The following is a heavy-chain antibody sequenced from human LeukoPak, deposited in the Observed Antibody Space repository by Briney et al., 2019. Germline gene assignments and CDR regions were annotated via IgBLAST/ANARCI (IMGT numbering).Heavy chain of an antibody. CDR1: GASISLYY. CDR3: ARDRGAVAGVGY. Sequence: SDTLSLTCSVSGASISLYYWSWIRQPAGKGLEWIGRIYTSGSTNYNPSLKSRVTISVDTSKNQFSLKLSSVTAADTAVYYCARDRGAVAGVGYWGQGTLVTVSS. CDR2: IYTSGST. D-gene: IGHD6-19*01. V-gene: IGHV4-4*07. J-gene: IGHJ4*02.